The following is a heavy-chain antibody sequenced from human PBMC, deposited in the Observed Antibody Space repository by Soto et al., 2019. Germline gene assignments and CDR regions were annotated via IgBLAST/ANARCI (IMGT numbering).Heavy chain of an antibody. D-gene: IGHD5-18*01. Sequence: GGSLRLSCAASGFTFSGSAMHWVRQASGKGLEWVGRIRSKANSYATAYAASVKGRFTISRDDSKNTAYLQMNSLKTEDTAVYYCTRLLGVGDTAIEAHFFDYWGQGTLVTVSS. V-gene: IGHV3-73*01. CDR3: TRLLGVGDTAIEAHFFDY. J-gene: IGHJ4*02. CDR1: GFTFSGSA. CDR2: IRSKANSYAT.